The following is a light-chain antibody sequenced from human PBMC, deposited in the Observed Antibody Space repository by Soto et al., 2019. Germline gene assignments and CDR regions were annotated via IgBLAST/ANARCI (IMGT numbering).Light chain of an antibody. CDR2: SNN. V-gene: IGLV1-44*01. CDR1: SYNFAVKT. CDR3: STWDDSLNGPV. Sequence: QSVLTQPPSASGTPGVRVTISCSGSSYNFAVKTVNWYQQVPGTAPKLLIYSNNQRPSGVPDRFSASKSVTSASLAISGLQSEDEAEYFCSTWDDSLNGPVSGGGTKLTVL. J-gene: IGLJ3*02.